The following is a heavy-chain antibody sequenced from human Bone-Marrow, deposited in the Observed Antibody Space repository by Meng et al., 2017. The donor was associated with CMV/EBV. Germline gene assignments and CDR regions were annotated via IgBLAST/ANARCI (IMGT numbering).Heavy chain of an antibody. CDR2: IYHSGST. Sequence: ISGSNWWSWVRQHPGKGLEWIGEIYHSGSTNYNPSLKSRVTISVDKSKNQFSLKLSSVTAADTAVYYCAREMDYYDSTGVAGAFDIWGQGTMVTVSS. CDR1: ISGSNW. V-gene: IGHV4-4*02. CDR3: AREMDYYDSTGVAGAFDI. J-gene: IGHJ3*02. D-gene: IGHD3-22*01.